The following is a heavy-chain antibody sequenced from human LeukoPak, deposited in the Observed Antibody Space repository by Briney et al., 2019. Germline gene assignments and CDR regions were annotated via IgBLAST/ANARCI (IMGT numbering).Heavy chain of an antibody. CDR1: GGTFSSYA. CDR3: ARGESPVSDYYYYYMDV. Sequence: SMKVSCKASGGTFSSYAISWVRQAPGQGLEWMGRIIPIFGTANYAQKFQGRVTITTDESTSTAYMELSSLRSEDTAVYYCARGESPVSDYYYYYMDVWGKGTTVTVSS. V-gene: IGHV1-69*05. J-gene: IGHJ6*03. CDR2: IIPIFGTA. D-gene: IGHD1-14*01.